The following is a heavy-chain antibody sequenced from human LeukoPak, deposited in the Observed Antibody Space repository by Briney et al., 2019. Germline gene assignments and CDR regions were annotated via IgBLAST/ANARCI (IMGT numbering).Heavy chain of an antibody. J-gene: IGHJ6*02. D-gene: IGHD2-15*01. CDR2: MNHRGST. Sequence: SETLSLTCAVYGGSFSGYYWSWIRQPRGKGLEGIGEMNHRGSTNYNPSFKSRGTISVDTSKNQFSLKLSSVTAADTAVYYCARGYCSGGSCYLDPWGQGTTVTVSS. CDR1: GGSFSGYY. CDR3: ARGYCSGGSCYLDP. V-gene: IGHV4-34*01.